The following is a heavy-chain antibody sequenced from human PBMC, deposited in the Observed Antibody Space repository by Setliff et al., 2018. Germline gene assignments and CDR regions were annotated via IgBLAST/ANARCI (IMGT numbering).Heavy chain of an antibody. V-gene: IGHV3-7*04. CDR3: AGVHWTTNWFLHY. D-gene: IGHD7-27*01. CDR2: IDPDGIGK. CDR1: GFTFNKYW. J-gene: IGHJ4*01. Sequence: PGGSLRLSCAASGFTFNKYWMTWVRQAPGKGLEWVANIDPDGIGKYYVDSVRGRFTISRDNANNTLYLHMNNLRAEDTAVFYCAGVHWTTNWFLHYWGQGTLVTVSS.